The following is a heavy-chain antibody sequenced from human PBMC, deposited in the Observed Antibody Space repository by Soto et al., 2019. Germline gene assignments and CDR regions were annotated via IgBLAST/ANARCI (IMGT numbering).Heavy chain of an antibody. J-gene: IGHJ4*02. Sequence: PGGSLRLSCAASGFTFSSYAMSWVRQAPGKGLEWVSAISGSGGSTYYADSVKGRFTISRDNSKNTLYLQMNSLRAEDTAVYYCAKDHFGGYYYDSSGYYNWGQGTLVTVSS. CDR2: ISGSGGST. V-gene: IGHV3-23*01. CDR1: GFTFSSYA. D-gene: IGHD3-22*01. CDR3: AKDHFGGYYYDSSGYYN.